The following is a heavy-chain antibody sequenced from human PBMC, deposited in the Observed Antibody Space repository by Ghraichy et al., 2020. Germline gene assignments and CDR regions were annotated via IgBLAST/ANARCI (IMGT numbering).Heavy chain of an antibody. V-gene: IGHV3-33*01. CDR2: TWYDDSNR. CDR1: GFTFSSHG. CDR3: ARADDGACSPFAY. Sequence: GGSPRLSCAASGFTFSSHGMHWVRQAPGKGLEWVAVTWYDDSNRYYADSVKGRFIISRDNSKNTLYLQMNSLRVEDTAVYYCARADDGACSPFAYWGQGTLVTVSS. D-gene: IGHD5-24*01. J-gene: IGHJ4*02.